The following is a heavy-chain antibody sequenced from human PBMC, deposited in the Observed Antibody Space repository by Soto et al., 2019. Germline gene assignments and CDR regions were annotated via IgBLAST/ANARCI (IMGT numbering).Heavy chain of an antibody. Sequence: GGSLRLSCAASGFTFDDYAMHWVRQAPGKGLEWVSGISWNSGSIGYADSVKGRFTISRDNAKNSLYLQMNSLRAEDTALYYCAKEGVVATIRLRPYYYYYYMDVWGKGTTVTVSS. V-gene: IGHV3-9*01. J-gene: IGHJ6*03. CDR3: AKEGVVATIRLRPYYYYYYMDV. CDR2: ISWNSGSI. D-gene: IGHD5-12*01. CDR1: GFTFDDYA.